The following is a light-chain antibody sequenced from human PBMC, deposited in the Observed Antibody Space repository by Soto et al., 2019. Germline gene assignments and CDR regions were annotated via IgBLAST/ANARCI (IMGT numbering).Light chain of an antibody. CDR2: EVS. Sequence: QSALTQPASVSGSPGQSITISCTGTSSDVGGYNYLSWYQQHPGKAPRVMIYEVSNRPSGVSNRFSGSKSGNTASLTISGLQAEDEADYYCGSYTSSSTLYVFGTGTKLTVL. J-gene: IGLJ1*01. CDR1: SSDVGGYNY. V-gene: IGLV2-14*01. CDR3: GSYTSSSTLYV.